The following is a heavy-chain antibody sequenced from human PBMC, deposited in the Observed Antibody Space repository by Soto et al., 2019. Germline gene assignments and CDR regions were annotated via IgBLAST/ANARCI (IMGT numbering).Heavy chain of an antibody. J-gene: IGHJ4*02. V-gene: IGHV3-48*02. CDR1: GFTFSSYN. Sequence: EVQLMESGGGFVQPGGSLRLSCAVSGFTFSSYNMNWVHQAPGKGLEWVSYISSSGSTVYYADSVKGRFSISRDNAKNSLYLQMNSLRDEDTAVYYCANSGNYYMGYWGQGTLVTVSS. CDR3: ANSGNYYMGY. CDR2: ISSSGSTV. D-gene: IGHD5-12*01.